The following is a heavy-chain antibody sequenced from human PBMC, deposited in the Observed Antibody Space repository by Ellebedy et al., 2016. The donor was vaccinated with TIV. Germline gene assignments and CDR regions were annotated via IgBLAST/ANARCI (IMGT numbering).Heavy chain of an antibody. Sequence: ASVKVSXXVSGYSLSELSMHWVRQAPGKGLEWMGGFDPENGDTIYAQKFQGRVTMTEDTSTDTASMELTSLRSEDTAVYYCATTNTYGDYWGQGTLVTVSS. CDR1: GYSLSELS. V-gene: IGHV1-24*01. CDR3: ATTNTYGDY. J-gene: IGHJ4*02. CDR2: FDPENGDT. D-gene: IGHD3-16*01.